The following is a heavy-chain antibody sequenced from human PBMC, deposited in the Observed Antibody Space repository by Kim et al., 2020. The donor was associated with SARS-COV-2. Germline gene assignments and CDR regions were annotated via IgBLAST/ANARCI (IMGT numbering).Heavy chain of an antibody. D-gene: IGHD1-7*01. Sequence: DSVKGRLTISRDNSKNTLYLQMNSLRAEDTAVYYCAKDIGSGTIVGSLDPWGQGTLVTVSS. J-gene: IGHJ5*02. CDR3: AKDIGSGTIVGSLDP. V-gene: IGHV3-30*02.